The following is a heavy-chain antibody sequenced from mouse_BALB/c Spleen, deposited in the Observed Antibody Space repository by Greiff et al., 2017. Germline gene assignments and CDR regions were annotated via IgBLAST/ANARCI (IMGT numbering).Heavy chain of an antibody. Sequence: EVKLMESGPGLVKPSQSLSLTCTVTGYSITSDYAWNWIRQFPGNKLEWMGYISYSGSTSYNPSLKSRISITRDTSKNQFFLQLNSVTTEDTATYYCARSDYYGSSPFAYWGQGTLVTVSA. V-gene: IGHV3-2*02. CDR1: GYSITSDYA. J-gene: IGHJ3*01. D-gene: IGHD1-1*01. CDR3: ARSDYYGSSPFAY. CDR2: ISYSGST.